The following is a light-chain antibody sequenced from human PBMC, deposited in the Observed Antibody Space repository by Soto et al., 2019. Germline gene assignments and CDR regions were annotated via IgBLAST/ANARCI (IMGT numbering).Light chain of an antibody. V-gene: IGKV1-6*01. CDR3: LQDNNYPLT. CDR1: QGIKND. Sequence: AIQMTQSPSSLSASVGDTVTITCRAGQGIKNDLAWYQQKLGKAPKLLIYAASTLQSGVPSRFSGSRSGTEFTLTISSLQPEDFATYYCLQDNNYPLTFGQGTKLEIK. CDR2: AAS. J-gene: IGKJ2*01.